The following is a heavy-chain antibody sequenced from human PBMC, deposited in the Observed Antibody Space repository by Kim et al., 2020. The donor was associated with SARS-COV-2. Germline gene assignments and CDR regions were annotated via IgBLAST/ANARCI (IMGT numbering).Heavy chain of an antibody. D-gene: IGHD2-15*01. J-gene: IGHJ4*02. Sequence: GGSLRLSCVASGFNFTNYGMHWVRQAPGKGLEWVGIVSYEGRNTYYAGSVKGRFAISRDNSKNTLYLQTNSLKTEDTARYFCVKEAAFTTVVVDYYFDYWGQGTLVTVSS. CDR3: VKEAAFTTVVVDYYFDY. CDR2: VSYEGRNT. V-gene: IGHV3-30*18. CDR1: GFNFTNYG.